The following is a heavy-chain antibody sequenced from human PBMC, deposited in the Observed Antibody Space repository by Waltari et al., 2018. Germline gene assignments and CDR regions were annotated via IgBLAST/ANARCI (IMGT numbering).Heavy chain of an antibody. J-gene: IGHJ4*02. CDR3: AKARGSTSSRYYFDY. D-gene: IGHD6-6*01. V-gene: IGHV3-23*03. CDR1: GFAFSNYA. CDR2: IHNDGTTT. Sequence: EVQLLESGGGLVQPGGSLRLSCAGSGFAFSNYAMSWVRQAPGKGLEWLSLIHNDGTTTDYADSVKDRFTIVRDDSENTLYLQINSPVAEDTALYYCAKARGSTSSRYYFDYWGQGTLVTVSS.